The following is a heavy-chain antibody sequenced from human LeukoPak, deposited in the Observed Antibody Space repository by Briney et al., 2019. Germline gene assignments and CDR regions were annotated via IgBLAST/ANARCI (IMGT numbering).Heavy chain of an antibody. D-gene: IGHD5-18*01. CDR2: IIPILGIA. Sequence: ASVKVSCKASGGTFSSYAISWVRQAPGQGLEWMGRIIPILGIANYAQKFQGRVTITADKSTSTAYMELSSLRSEDTAVYYCARDRGGTARGPPFDPWGQGTLVTVSP. J-gene: IGHJ5*02. CDR1: GGTFSSYA. CDR3: ARDRGGTARGPPFDP. V-gene: IGHV1-69*04.